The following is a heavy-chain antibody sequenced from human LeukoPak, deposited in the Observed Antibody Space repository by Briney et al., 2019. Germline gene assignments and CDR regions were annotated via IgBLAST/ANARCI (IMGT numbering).Heavy chain of an antibody. Sequence: SETLSLTCSVSGDSISTSSYYWGWIRQPPGKGLEWIGTIYYSGSTYYNPSLTSRVTISVDTSKNQFSLKVSYYCARAYSSSWYWNWFDPWGQGTLVTVSS. CDR3: WNWFDP. J-gene: IGHJ5*02. CDR2: IYYSGST. D-gene: IGHD6-13*01. V-gene: IGHV4-39*01. CDR1: GDSISTSSYY.